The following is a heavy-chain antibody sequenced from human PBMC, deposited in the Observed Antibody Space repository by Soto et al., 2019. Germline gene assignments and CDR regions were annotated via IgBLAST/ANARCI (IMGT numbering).Heavy chain of an antibody. V-gene: IGHV3-15*01. CDR3: VRATFFSDSSGYTRCFDY. CDR2: IQSKADGGAG. J-gene: IGHJ4*01. D-gene: IGHD3-22*01. Sequence: GESLRLSCAASEVTLSDTWMNWVRQAPAKGLEWVGRIQSKADGGAGDYAAPVKGRFTISRDDSKNTMFLHMDSLKTEDTAMYYCVRATFFSDSSGYTRCFDYWGHGTLVTVSS. CDR1: EVTLSDTW.